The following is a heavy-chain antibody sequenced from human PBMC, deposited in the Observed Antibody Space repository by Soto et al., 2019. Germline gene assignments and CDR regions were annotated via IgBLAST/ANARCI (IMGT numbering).Heavy chain of an antibody. D-gene: IGHD6-19*01. Sequence: EVQLLESGGGLVQPGGSLRLSCAASGFTFSSYAMSWVRQAPGKGLEWVSAISGSGGSTYYADSVKGRFTIARDNSKNTLYLQVNSLRAEDTAVYYCAKGVYSSVWYYFDYRGQGPLVTVSS. CDR1: GFTFSSYA. CDR3: AKGVYSSVWYYFDY. J-gene: IGHJ4*02. CDR2: ISGSGGST. V-gene: IGHV3-23*01.